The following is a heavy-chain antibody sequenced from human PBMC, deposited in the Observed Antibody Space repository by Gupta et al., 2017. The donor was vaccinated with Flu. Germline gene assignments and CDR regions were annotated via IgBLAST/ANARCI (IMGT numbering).Heavy chain of an antibody. CDR1: GFTFGDYA. Sequence: EVQLVESGGGLVQPGRSLRLSCTASGFTFGDYAMSWVRQAPGKGLEWVGFIRSKAYGGTTEYAASVKGRFTISRDDSKSIAYLQMNSLKTEDTAVYYCTRDYDSSGYYYSGAYFDYWGQGTLVTVSS. CDR3: TRDYDSSGYYYSGAYFDY. J-gene: IGHJ4*02. CDR2: IRSKAYGGTT. V-gene: IGHV3-49*04. D-gene: IGHD3-22*01.